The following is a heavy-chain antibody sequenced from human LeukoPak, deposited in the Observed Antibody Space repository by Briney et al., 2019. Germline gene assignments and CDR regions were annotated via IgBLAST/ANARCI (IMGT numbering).Heavy chain of an antibody. J-gene: IGHJ4*02. V-gene: IGHV4-30-2*01. D-gene: IGHD3-22*01. Sequence: SETLSLTCAVSGGSISSGGYSWSWIRQPPGKGLEWIGYIYHSGSTYYNPSLKSRVTISVDTSKNQFSLKLSSVTAADTAVYYCARRNDSSGYYPKTKYYFDYWGQGTLVTVSS. CDR3: ARRNDSSGYYPKTKYYFDY. CDR1: GGSISSGGYS. CDR2: IYHSGST.